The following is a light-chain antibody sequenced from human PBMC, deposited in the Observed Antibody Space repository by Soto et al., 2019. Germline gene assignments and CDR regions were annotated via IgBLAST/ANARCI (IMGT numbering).Light chain of an antibody. J-gene: IGLJ1*01. Sequence: QSALTQPASVSGSPGQSITISCTGTSSDVGGYNYVSWHQQHPGKAPKVMISDVSNRPSGVSNRFSGSKSGNTASLTISGLQAEDEADYYCCSYSSSDTYVFGTGTKLTVL. CDR2: DVS. CDR3: CSYSSSDTYV. CDR1: SSDVGGYNY. V-gene: IGLV2-14*01.